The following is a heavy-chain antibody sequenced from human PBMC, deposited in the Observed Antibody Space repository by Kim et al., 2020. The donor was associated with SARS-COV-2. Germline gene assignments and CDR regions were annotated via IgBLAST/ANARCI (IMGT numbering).Heavy chain of an antibody. D-gene: IGHD6-19*01. CDR3: ARSAVAVTGGGFGY. Sequence: SQTLSLTCAISGDSVSTNSASWHWIRQSPSRGLEWLGRTYYRSKWNYEFALSVKSRITINPDTSKNQFSLQLNSVSPEDTAVYYCARSAVAVTGGGFGYWGQGTLVTVSS. CDR1: GDSVSTNSAS. V-gene: IGHV6-1*01. CDR2: TYYRSKWNY. J-gene: IGHJ4*02.